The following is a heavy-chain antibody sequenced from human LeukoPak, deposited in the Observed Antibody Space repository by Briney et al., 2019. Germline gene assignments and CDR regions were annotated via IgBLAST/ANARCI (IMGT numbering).Heavy chain of an antibody. V-gene: IGHV4-39*07. CDR2: INHSGST. CDR1: GGSIRSSYYY. Sequence: SETLSLTCTVSGGSIRSSYYYWGWIRQPPGKGLEWIGEINHSGSTYYNLSLKSRVTIPVDRSKNQFSLKLSSVTAADTAVYYCARSSIVGVHIDYWGQGTLVTVSS. J-gene: IGHJ4*02. D-gene: IGHD1-26*01. CDR3: ARSSIVGVHIDY.